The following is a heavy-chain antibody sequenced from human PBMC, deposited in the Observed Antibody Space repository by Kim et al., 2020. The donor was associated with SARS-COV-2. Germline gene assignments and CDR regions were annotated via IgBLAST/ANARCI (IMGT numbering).Heavy chain of an antibody. CDR2: ISWNSGSI. D-gene: IGHD3-16*02. J-gene: IGHJ4*02. Sequence: GGSLRLSCAASGFTFDDYAMHWVRQAPGKGLEWVSGISWNSGSIGYADSVKGRFTISRDNAKNSLYLQMNSLRAEDTALYYCAKDILGDYIWGSYRPHFDYWGQGTLVTVSS. CDR1: GFTFDDYA. V-gene: IGHV3-9*01. CDR3: AKDILGDYIWGSYRPHFDY.